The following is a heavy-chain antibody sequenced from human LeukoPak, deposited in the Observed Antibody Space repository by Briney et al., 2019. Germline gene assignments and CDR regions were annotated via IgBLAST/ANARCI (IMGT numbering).Heavy chain of an antibody. D-gene: IGHD1-26*01. CDR3: AKDSPVATW. J-gene: IGHJ4*02. CDR1: GDSISSGTYY. Sequence: SQTLSLTCTVFGDSISSGTYYWSWIRQTADKRLEYIGRINTGGTTNYNPSLRGRVALSVDTSKNQISLNLGSVSAADTAVYYCAKDSPVATWWGQGTLVTVSS. CDR2: INTGGTT. V-gene: IGHV4-61*02.